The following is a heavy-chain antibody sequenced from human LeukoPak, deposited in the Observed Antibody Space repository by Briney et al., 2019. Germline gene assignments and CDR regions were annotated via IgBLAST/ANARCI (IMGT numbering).Heavy chain of an antibody. CDR1: GFTFSSYD. Sequence: GGSLRLSCAASGFTFSSYDMHWVRQATGKGLEWVSAIGCAGDTYYPGSVKGRFTISRENAKNSLYLQMNSLRAGDTAVYYCARGALVDTSDGDFDIWGQGTMVTVSS. J-gene: IGHJ3*02. CDR2: IGCAGDT. D-gene: IGHD5-18*01. V-gene: IGHV3-13*01. CDR3: ARGALVDTSDGDFDI.